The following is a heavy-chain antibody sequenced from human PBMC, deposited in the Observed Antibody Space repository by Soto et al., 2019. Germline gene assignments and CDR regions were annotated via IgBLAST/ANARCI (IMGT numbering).Heavy chain of an antibody. V-gene: IGHV3-9*01. CDR3: EKDGHSTGYFFDQACDV. D-gene: IGHD3-22*01. CDR2: ISWNSDSI. J-gene: IGHJ3*01. CDR1: GFTFSSCA. Sequence: PGGSLRLSCAASGFTFSSCAMGWVRQAPGKGLEWVSDISWNSDSIAYADSVKGRLTISRDNAKNSLYLQMNSLRAEDTGLYFCEKDGHSTGYFFDQACDVWGQVTMVT.